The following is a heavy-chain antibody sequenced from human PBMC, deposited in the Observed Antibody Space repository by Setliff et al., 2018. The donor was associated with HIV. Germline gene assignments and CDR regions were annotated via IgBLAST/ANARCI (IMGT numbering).Heavy chain of an antibody. D-gene: IGHD6-19*01. CDR1: GGSISSNNYY. Sequence: PSETLSLTCTVSGGSISSNNYYWGWIRQPPGKGLEWIGSISYSGSTYCKPSLKSRVTISVDTSKNQFSLKLRYVTAADTALYYCASLYTSGWYHPFDYWGQGTLVTVSS. J-gene: IGHJ4*02. CDR2: ISYSGST. V-gene: IGHV4-39*01. CDR3: ASLYTSGWYHPFDY.